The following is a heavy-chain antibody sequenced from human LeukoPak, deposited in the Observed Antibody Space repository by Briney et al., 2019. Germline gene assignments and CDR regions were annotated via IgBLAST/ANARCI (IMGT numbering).Heavy chain of an antibody. V-gene: IGHV3-64*01. CDR1: GFTFSSYA. J-gene: IGHJ4*02. CDR3: ASLLRTYGDMDY. CDR2: ISSNGGST. Sequence: GGSLRLSCAASGFTFSSYAMHWVRQAPGKGLEYVSAISSNGGSTYYANSVKGRFTISRDNSKDALYLQMGSLRAEDMAVYYCASLLRTYGDMDYWGQGTLVTVSS. D-gene: IGHD4-17*01.